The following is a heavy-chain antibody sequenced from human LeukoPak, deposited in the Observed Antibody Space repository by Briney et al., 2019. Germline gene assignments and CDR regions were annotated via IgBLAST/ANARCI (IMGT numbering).Heavy chain of an antibody. V-gene: IGHV3-74*01. CDR1: GFGFSRYW. CDR3: ARDRCSGGSCYFWFDP. D-gene: IGHD2-15*01. J-gene: IGHJ5*02. CDR2: IYRDGSTT. Sequence: GGSLRLSCAASGFGFSRYWMHWVRQAPGTGLKWVSRIYRDGSTTDYADSVKGRFSISRDNAKNTLYLQMNSLRAEDTAVYYCARDRCSGGSCYFWFDPWGQGTLVTVSS.